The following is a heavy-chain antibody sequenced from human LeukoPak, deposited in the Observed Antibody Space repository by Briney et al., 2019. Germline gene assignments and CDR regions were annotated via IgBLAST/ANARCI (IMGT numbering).Heavy chain of an antibody. CDR1: GFTFSSYS. D-gene: IGHD7-27*01. Sequence: GGSLRLSCAASGFTFSSYSMNWVRQAPGKGLEWVSSISSSSSYIYYADSVKGRFTISRDNAKNSLYLQMNRLRAEDTAVYYCARGPHYALGIYFDYWGQGTLVTVSS. CDR2: ISSSSSYI. V-gene: IGHV3-21*01. CDR3: ARGPHYALGIYFDY. J-gene: IGHJ4*02.